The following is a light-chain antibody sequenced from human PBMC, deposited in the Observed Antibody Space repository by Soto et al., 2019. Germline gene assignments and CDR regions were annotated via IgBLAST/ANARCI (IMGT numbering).Light chain of an antibody. CDR2: DVS. V-gene: IGLV2-11*01. CDR3: CSYAGSYTYV. CDR1: SSDVGGYNY. Sequence: QSVLTQPRSVSGSPGQSATISCTGTSSDVGGYNYVSWYQHHPGKAPKVMIYDVSKRPSGVPDRFSGSKSGNTASLTISGLQAEDEADYYCCSYAGSYTYVFGTGTKVTVL. J-gene: IGLJ1*01.